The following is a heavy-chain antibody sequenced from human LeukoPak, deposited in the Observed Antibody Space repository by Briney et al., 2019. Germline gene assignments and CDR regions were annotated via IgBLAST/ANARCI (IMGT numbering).Heavy chain of an antibody. Sequence: GGSLRLSCAASGFTFDDYAMHWVRQAPGKGLEWVSGISWNGGSIGYADSVKGRFTISRDNAKNSLYLQMNSLRAEDTAFYYCAKGLAASSPWYFDLWGRGTLVTVSS. CDR2: ISWNGGSI. CDR1: GFTFDDYA. V-gene: IGHV3-9*01. D-gene: IGHD6-13*01. CDR3: AKGLAASSPWYFDL. J-gene: IGHJ2*01.